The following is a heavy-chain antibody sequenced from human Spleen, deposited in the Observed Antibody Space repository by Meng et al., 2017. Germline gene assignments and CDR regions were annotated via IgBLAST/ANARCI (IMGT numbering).Heavy chain of an antibody. CDR3: ARGPTTVAHDFDY. J-gene: IGHJ4*02. CDR2: INHSGST. CDR1: GGSFSDHD. D-gene: IGHD4-11*01. V-gene: IGHV4-34*01. Sequence: QGQPKRWAAGLWKPPETLSLTCVVSGGSFSDHDWSWIRQPPGKGLEWIGEINHSGSTNYNPSLESRATISVETSQNKLSLKLSSVTAADSAVYYCARGPTTVAHDFDYWGQGTLVTVSS.